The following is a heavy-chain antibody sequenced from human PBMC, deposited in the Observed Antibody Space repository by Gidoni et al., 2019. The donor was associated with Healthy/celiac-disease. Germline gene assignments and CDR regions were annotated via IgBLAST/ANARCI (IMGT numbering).Heavy chain of an antibody. CDR1: GGTFSSYA. V-gene: IGHV1-69*01. J-gene: IGHJ4*02. D-gene: IGHD3-22*01. Sequence: QVQLVQSGAEVKKPGSSVKVSCKASGGTFSSYAISWVRQAPGQGLEWMGGIIPIFGTANYAQKFQGRVTITADESTSTAYMELSSLRSEDTAVYYCASGMYYYDSSGYYYADYWGQGTLVTVSS. CDR2: IIPIFGTA. CDR3: ASGMYYYDSSGYYYADY.